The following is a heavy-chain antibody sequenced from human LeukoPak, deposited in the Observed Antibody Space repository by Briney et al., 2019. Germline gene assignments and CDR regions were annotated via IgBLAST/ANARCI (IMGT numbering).Heavy chain of an antibody. CDR2: INNDGSST. V-gene: IGHV3-74*01. Sequence: GSLRLSCAASEFTFSSYWMHWVRQVPGKGLVWVSRINNDGSSTSYADSVKGRFTISRDNAKNTLYLQMNSLRVEDTAVYYCAGSASHNWFDPWGQGTLVTVSS. J-gene: IGHJ5*02. D-gene: IGHD2-2*01. CDR1: EFTFSSYW. CDR3: AGSASHNWFDP.